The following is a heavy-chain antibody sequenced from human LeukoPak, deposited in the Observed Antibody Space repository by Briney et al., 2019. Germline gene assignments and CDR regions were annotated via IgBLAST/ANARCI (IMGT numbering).Heavy chain of an antibody. CDR2: IYYSGST. CDR3: ARRLAVAGLSHFDY. V-gene: IGHV4-59*08. D-gene: IGHD6-19*01. CDR1: GGSISSYY. Sequence: SETLSLTCTVSGGSISSYYWSWIRQPPGKGLEWIGYIYYSGSTNYNPSLKSRVTISVDTSKNQFSLKLSSVTAADTAVYYCARRLAVAGLSHFDYWGQGTLVTVSS. J-gene: IGHJ4*02.